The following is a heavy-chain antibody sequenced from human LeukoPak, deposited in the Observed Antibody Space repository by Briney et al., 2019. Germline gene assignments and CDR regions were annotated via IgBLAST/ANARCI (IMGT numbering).Heavy chain of an antibody. V-gene: IGHV3-48*03. CDR2: ISSSGSTI. D-gene: IGHD2/OR15-2a*01. J-gene: IGHJ5*02. Sequence: PGGSLRLSCAASGFTFSSYEMSWVRQAPGKGLEWVSYISSSGSTIYYADSVKGRFTISRDNAKNSLYLQMNSLRAEDTAVYYCASSQYYSGEPNWFDPWGQGTLATVSS. CDR1: GFTFSSYE. CDR3: ASSQYYSGEPNWFDP.